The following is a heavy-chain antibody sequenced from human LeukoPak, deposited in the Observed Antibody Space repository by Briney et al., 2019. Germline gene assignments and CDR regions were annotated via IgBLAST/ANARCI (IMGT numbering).Heavy chain of an antibody. D-gene: IGHD6-13*01. J-gene: IGHJ4*02. V-gene: IGHV4-4*07. CDR2: IYTSGST. CDR3: ASGVEQQLGPGFDY. CDR1: GGSISSYY. Sequence: PSETLSLTCTVSGGSISSYYWSWIRQPAGKGLEWNGRIYTSGSTNYNPSLKSRVTMSVDTSKNQFSLKLSSVTAADTAVYYCASGVEQQLGPGFDYWGQGTLVTVSS.